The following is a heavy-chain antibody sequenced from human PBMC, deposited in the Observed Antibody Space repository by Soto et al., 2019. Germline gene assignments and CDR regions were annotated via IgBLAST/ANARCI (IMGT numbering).Heavy chain of an antibody. Sequence: SGPTLVNPPQTLTLTCTFSGFSRSTSGRCVSWIRQPPGKALEGLALIDGDDDKYYSTSLKTRLTISKGTSKNQVVLTMTNMDPVDTATYYCARMAYYYDSSGRGWFDPWGQGTLVTVSS. CDR3: ARMAYYYDSSGRGWFDP. CDR2: IDGDDDK. J-gene: IGHJ5*02. CDR1: GFSRSTSGRC. D-gene: IGHD3-22*01. V-gene: IGHV2-70*01.